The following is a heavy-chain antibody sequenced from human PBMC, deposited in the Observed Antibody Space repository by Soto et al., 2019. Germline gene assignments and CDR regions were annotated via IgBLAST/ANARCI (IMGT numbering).Heavy chain of an antibody. V-gene: IGHV3-21*01. Sequence: PGGSLRLSCEASGFSFSTYSMHWVRQAPGKGLEWVSSIGRRSDIYYADSVKGRFTVSRDNAKNSVSLQMNSLRDEDTAVYYCAREETAWPLAYGLDVWGQGTRVTFSS. CDR1: GFSFSTYS. CDR2: IGRRSDI. CDR3: AREETAWPLAYGLDV. D-gene: IGHD2-21*02. J-gene: IGHJ6*02.